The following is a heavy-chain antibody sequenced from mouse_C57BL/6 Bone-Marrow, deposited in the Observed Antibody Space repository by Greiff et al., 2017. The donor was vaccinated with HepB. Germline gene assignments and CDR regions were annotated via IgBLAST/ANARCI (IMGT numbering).Heavy chain of an antibody. J-gene: IGHJ1*03. CDR2: INPNNGGT. CDR3: ARRIHYYGSRYFDV. Sequence: EVQLQQSGPELVKPGASVKISCKASGYTFTDYYMNWVKQSHGKSLEWIGDINPNNGGTSYNQKFKGKATLTVDKSSSTAYMELRSLTSEDSAVYYCARRIHYYGSRYFDVWGTGTTVTVSS. V-gene: IGHV1-26*01. CDR1: GYTFTDYY. D-gene: IGHD1-1*01.